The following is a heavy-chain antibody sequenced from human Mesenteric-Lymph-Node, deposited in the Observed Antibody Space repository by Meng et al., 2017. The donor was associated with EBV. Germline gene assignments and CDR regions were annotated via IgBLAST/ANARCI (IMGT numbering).Heavy chain of an antibody. CDR2: ISQDGSIT. D-gene: IGHD3-10*01. J-gene: IGHJ2*01. Sequence: EVEGGGAGGGLVQPGGSLRLSCAAFGFRFSDYSMVWVRQAPGKGLVWVSSISQDGSITSYVDSVKGRFTISRDNAKNTLFLQMNSLGVDDTAMYYCTRNGDGLALWGRGTLVTVSS. CDR3: TRNGDGLAL. CDR1: GFRFSDYS. V-gene: IGHV3-74*01.